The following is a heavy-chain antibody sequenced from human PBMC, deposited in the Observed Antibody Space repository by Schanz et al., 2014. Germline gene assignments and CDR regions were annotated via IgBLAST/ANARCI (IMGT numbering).Heavy chain of an antibody. CDR1: GYTFNNYTYV. CDR2: ISPYNGNT. D-gene: IGHD5-12*01. CDR3: ARGPLGTSP. V-gene: IGHV1-18*01. Sequence: QVLQVQSGSELKKPGTSVKVSCKASGYTFNNYTYVMIWVRQAPGQGLEWMGWISPYNGNTNYAQKFQGRVTFTADKSTSTAYMELSSLKSEDTAVYYCARGPLGTSPWGQGTLVTVSS. J-gene: IGHJ5*02.